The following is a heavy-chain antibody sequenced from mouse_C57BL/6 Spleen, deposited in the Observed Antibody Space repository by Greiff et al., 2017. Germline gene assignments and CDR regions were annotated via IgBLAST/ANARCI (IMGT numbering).Heavy chain of an antibody. CDR3: ARESWLYEAY. J-gene: IGHJ3*01. CDR2: IHPNSGST. D-gene: IGHD1-1*01. CDR1: GYTFTSYW. V-gene: IGHV1-64*01. Sequence: QVQLQQPGAELVKPGASVKLSCKASGYTFTSYWMHWVKQRPGQGLEWIGMIHPNSGSTNYNEKFKSKATLTVDKSSSTAYLQLSSLTSEDSAVYYCARESWLYEAYWGQGTLVTVSA.